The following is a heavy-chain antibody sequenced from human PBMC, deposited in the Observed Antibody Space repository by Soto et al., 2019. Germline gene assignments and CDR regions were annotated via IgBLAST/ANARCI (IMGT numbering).Heavy chain of an antibody. Sequence: QVQLQESGPGLVKPSGTLSLTCAVSGGSISSSNWWSWVRQPPGKGLEWIGEIYHSGSTNYNPSLKSRVTISVDKSKNQFSLKLSSVTAADTAVYYCARGLLRYFDWLPKDHYYYYGMDVWGQGTTVTVSS. CDR3: ARGLLRYFDWLPKDHYYYYGMDV. CDR2: IYHSGST. J-gene: IGHJ6*02. V-gene: IGHV4-4*02. D-gene: IGHD3-9*01. CDR1: GGSISSSNW.